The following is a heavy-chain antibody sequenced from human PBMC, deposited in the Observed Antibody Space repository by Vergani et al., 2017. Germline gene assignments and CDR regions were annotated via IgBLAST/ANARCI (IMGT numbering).Heavy chain of an antibody. CDR1: GGSFSGYY. J-gene: IGHJ5*02. CDR2: INHSGST. Sequence: QVQLQQWGAGLLKPSETLSLTCAVYGGSFSGYYWSWIRQPPGKGLEWIGEINHSGSTNYNPSLKSRVTISVDTSKNQFSLKLSSVTAADTAVYYCARGVTIFGVVIWLAGLDPWGQGTLVTVSS. CDR3: ARGVTIFGVVIWLAGLDP. D-gene: IGHD3-3*01. V-gene: IGHV4-34*01.